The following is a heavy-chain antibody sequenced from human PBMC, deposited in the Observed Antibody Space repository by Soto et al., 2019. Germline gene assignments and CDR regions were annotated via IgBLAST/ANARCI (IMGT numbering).Heavy chain of an antibody. CDR2: IIPKLGSA. Sequence: QVQLVQSGAEVKEPRSSVKVSCKASGGGNLRDYRTTWVRRAPGQGLEWMGVIIPKLGSANYAQNFQGRVTVTTSESTTSVNREFKSLRSDETAVYYCARGSDGYNFGAVYSGQGTQVTVSS. V-gene: IGHV1-69*16. D-gene: IGHD5-12*01. J-gene: IGHJ4*02. CDR1: GGGNLRDYR. CDR3: ARGSDGYNFGAVY.